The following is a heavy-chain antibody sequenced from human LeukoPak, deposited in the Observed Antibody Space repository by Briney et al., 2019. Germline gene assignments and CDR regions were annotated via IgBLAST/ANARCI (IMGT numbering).Heavy chain of an antibody. CDR2: IYSGGST. V-gene: IGHV3-66*02. D-gene: IGHD5-12*01. Sequence: GGSLRLSCAASGFTVSSSYMNWVRQAPGKGLEWVSVIYSGGSTYYADSVKGRFTISRDNSKTTLYLQMNSLRAEDTAVYYCARYSGYDRRLDYWGQGTLVTVSS. CDR3: ARYSGYDRRLDY. J-gene: IGHJ4*02. CDR1: GFTVSSSY.